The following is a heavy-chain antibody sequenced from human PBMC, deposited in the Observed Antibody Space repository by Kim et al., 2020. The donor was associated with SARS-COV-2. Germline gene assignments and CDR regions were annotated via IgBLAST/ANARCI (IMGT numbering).Heavy chain of an antibody. CDR1: GFTFSDYY. CDR2: SRDKTNRYTT. Sequence: GGSLRLSCAASGFTFSDYYMDWVRQAPGKGLEWVGRSRDKTNRYTTEYAASVRGRFIISRDDSRNSLYLQMNSLKTEDTAVYYCTRGGSGSSKEYFQFWGQGPLAIVSS. J-gene: IGHJ1*01. CDR3: TRGGSGSSKEYFQF. V-gene: IGHV3-72*01. D-gene: IGHD3-10*01.